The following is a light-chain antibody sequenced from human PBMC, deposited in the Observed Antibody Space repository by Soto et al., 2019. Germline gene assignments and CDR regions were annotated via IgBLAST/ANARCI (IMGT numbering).Light chain of an antibody. CDR2: GAS. V-gene: IGKV3D-15*02. CDR3: QQYVRSPWT. CDR1: QSVSSK. J-gene: IGKJ1*01. Sequence: EIVMTQSPATLSVSPGERATLSCRASQSVSSKLAWYQQKPGQAPRLLIYGASIRASGIPARFSGSGSGTDFTLTISRLESEDFAVYYCQQYVRSPWTFGQGTKVDIK.